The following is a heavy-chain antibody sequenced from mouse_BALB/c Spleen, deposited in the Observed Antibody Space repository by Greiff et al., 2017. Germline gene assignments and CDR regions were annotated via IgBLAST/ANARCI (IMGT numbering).Heavy chain of an antibody. V-gene: IGHV5-12-1*01. D-gene: IGHD1-2*01. CDR1: GFAFSSYD. J-gene: IGHJ4*01. Sequence: EVQRVESGGGLVKPGGSLKLSCAASGFAFSSYDMSWVRQTPEKRLEWVAYISSGGGSTYYPDTVKGRFTISRDNAKNTLYLQMSSLKSEDTAMYYCARFTTATGDAMDYWGQGTSVTVSS. CDR3: ARFTTATGDAMDY. CDR2: ISSGGGST.